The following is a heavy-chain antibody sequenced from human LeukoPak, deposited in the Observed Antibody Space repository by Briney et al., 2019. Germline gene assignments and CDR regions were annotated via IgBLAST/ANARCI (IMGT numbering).Heavy chain of an antibody. CDR1: GFTFDDYA. Sequence: GGSLRLSCAASGFTFDDYAMRWVCQAPGKGLEWVSGINWSGVSTGYADSVKGRFTISRDNTKNSLFLQMNGLRAEDTAFYHCAKGKDTLNPYWYFDVWGRGTLVTVSS. J-gene: IGHJ2*01. CDR3: AKGKDTLNPYWYFDV. D-gene: IGHD2-15*01. V-gene: IGHV3-20*01. CDR2: INWSGVST.